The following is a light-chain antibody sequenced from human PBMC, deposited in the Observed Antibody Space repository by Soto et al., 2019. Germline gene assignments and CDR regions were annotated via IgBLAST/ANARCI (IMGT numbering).Light chain of an antibody. Sequence: DIQMTQSPSSLSVSVGDRVTITCQASHDITNYLNWYQQKPGKAPKLLIYDVSKLESGVPSRFSGSGSGTDFNFTISSLQAEDIATYFCQQYDDLPITFGQGTRLEIK. CDR1: HDITNY. V-gene: IGKV1-33*01. CDR2: DVS. J-gene: IGKJ5*01. CDR3: QQYDDLPIT.